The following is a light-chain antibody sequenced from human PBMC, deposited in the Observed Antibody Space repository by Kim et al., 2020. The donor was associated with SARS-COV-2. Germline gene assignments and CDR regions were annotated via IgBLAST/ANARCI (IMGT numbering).Light chain of an antibody. J-gene: IGLJ3*02. CDR3: ASWDDSLSGWV. V-gene: IGLV1-44*01. CDR1: SSDIESST. Sequence: GQRSTSSGAGTSSDIESSTVTWYRPFPGPTPNLLIYSNAQRPARVPDRFSGSKSGTSASLAISELQSEDEADYYCASWDDSLSGWVFGGGTQLTVL. CDR2: SNA.